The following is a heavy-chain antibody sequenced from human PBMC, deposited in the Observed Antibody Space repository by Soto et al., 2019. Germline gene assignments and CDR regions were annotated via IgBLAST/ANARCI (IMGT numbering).Heavy chain of an antibody. D-gene: IGHD1-26*01. CDR3: AAAGSYAPRFDD. CDR1: GYTLTELS. J-gene: IGHJ4*02. CDR2: FDPEDGET. V-gene: IGHV1-24*01. Sequence: ASVKVSCKVSGYTLTELSMHWVRQAPGKGLEWMGGFDPEDGETIYAQKFQGRVTMTEDTSTDTAYMELSSLRSEDTAVYYCAAAGSYAPRFDDWGQGTLVTVSS.